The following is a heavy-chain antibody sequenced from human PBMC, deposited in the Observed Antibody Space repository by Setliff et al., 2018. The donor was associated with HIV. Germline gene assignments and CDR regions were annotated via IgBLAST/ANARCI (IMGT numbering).Heavy chain of an antibody. J-gene: IGHJ4*02. V-gene: IGHV1-2*06. CDR2: INPNNGAT. CDR3: ARDLGIVIPFDY. Sequence: ASVNVSCKASGYSFSGYYMSWIRQAPGQALEWMGRINPNNGATEYAQKFQGRVTMTSDSLTSTAHMELTRLRSDDTAVYYCARDLGIVIPFDYWGQGTLVTVSS. D-gene: IGHD3-16*01. CDR1: GYSFSGYY.